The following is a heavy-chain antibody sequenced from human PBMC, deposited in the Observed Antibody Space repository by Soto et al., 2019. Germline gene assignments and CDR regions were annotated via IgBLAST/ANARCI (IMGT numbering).Heavy chain of an antibody. Sequence: GGSLILSCAASGFTVSSNYMTWARPSAGKGREWVSVIYSGGSTSYEHSVKGRFTISRDNAKNSLYLQMNSLRAEDTAVYYCARLRDRIAAAVGWNWGQGTLVTVSS. CDR2: IYSGGST. V-gene: IGHV3-53*01. D-gene: IGHD6-13*01. CDR3: ARLRDRIAAAVGWN. J-gene: IGHJ4*02. CDR1: GFTVSSNY.